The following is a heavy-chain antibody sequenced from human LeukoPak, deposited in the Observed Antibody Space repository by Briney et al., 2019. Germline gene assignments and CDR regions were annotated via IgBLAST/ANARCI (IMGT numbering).Heavy chain of an antibody. CDR1: GFTFSSYA. CDR3: AKFYSSSGRDAFDI. CDR2: ISYDGSNK. Sequence: GRSLRLSCAASGFTFSSYAMHWVRQAPGKGLEWVAVISYDGSNKYYADSVKGRFTISRDNSKNTLYLQMNSLRAEDTAVYYCAKFYSSSGRDAFDIWGQGTMVTVSS. D-gene: IGHD6-19*01. J-gene: IGHJ3*02. V-gene: IGHV3-30-3*02.